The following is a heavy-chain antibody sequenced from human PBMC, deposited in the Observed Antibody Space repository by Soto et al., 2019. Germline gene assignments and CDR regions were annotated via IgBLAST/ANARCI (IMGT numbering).Heavy chain of an antibody. CDR2: IYYSGST. J-gene: IGHJ4*02. CDR1: AGSISSDY. V-gene: IGHV4-59*01. Sequence: QVQLQESGPGLVKPSETLSLTCTVSAGSISSDYWSWIRQPPGKGLEWIGYIYYSGSTNYNPSLASRVTMSVDTSKNQFSLKITSMTAADTAVYYGARGTGDSSGYYRPFDYWGQGTLVTVSS. D-gene: IGHD3-22*01. CDR3: ARGTGDSSGYYRPFDY.